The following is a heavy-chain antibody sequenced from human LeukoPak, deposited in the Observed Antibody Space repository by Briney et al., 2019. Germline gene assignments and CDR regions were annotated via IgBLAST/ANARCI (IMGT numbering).Heavy chain of an antibody. CDR1: GGTFSSYA. D-gene: IGHD2-2*01. CDR3: ARAGGYCSSTSCYGPAAYYYYGMDV. Sequence: GASVKVSCKASGGTFSSYAISWVRQAPGQGLEWMGGIIPIFGTANYAQKFQGRVTITADESTSTAYMELSSPRSEDTAVYYCARAGGYCSSTSCYGPAAYYYYGMDVWGKGTTVTVSS. CDR2: IIPIFGTA. J-gene: IGHJ6*04. V-gene: IGHV1-69*13.